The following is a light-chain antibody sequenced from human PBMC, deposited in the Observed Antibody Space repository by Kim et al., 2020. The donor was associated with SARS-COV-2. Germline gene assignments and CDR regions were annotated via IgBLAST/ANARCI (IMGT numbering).Light chain of an antibody. CDR1: NIGSKS. CDR3: QVWDSSSDHPGGV. Sequence: GKTARITCGGTNIGSKSVHWYQQKPGQAPVLVVFDDSDRPSGIPERFSGSNSGNTATLTISRVEAGDEADYYCQVWDSSSDHPGGVFGTGTKVTVL. J-gene: IGLJ1*01. V-gene: IGLV3-21*03. CDR2: DDS.